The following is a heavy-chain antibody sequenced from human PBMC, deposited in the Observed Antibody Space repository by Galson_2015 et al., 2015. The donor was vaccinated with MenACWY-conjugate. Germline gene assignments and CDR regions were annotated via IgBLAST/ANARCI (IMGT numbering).Heavy chain of an antibody. D-gene: IGHD1-1*01. J-gene: IGHJ4*02. CDR3: DRERNVGFDY. V-gene: IGHV4-30-4*08. CDR2: ISRTGIP. CDR1: GGSVSESNSY. Sequence: TLSLTCSVSGGSVSESNSYWSWIRLPPGKALEWFGYISRTGIPWYNPSVKSRITISLDTSKNRFSLMLNSVTAADTAVYHCDRERNVGFDYWGPGTLVTVSS.